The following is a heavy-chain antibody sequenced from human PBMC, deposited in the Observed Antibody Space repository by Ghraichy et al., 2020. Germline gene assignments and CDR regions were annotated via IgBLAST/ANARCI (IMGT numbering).Heavy chain of an antibody. V-gene: IGHV4-34*01. Sequence: SETLSLTCAVYGGSFSGYYWSWIRQPPGKGLEWIGEINHSGSTNYNTSLKSRGTISVDTTKKQFSLKLSSVTAADTAVYYCARAYNWFDPWGQGTLVTVSS. CDR1: GGSFSGYY. CDR2: INHSGST. CDR3: ARAYNWFDP. J-gene: IGHJ5*02.